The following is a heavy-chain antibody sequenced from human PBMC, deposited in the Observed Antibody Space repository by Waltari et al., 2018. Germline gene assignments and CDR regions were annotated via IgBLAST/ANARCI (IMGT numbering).Heavy chain of an antibody. CDR2: ISHSGTT. V-gene: IGHV4-34*01. CDR3: ARQEIIVEVTGDGFDI. CDR1: GGSFSGYY. Sequence: QVQLQQWGAGLLKPSETLSLTCAVYGGSFSGYYWRWIRQPPGKGLEGIGEISHSGTTNYNPSLKSRVTISLDTSKNQFSLKLSSVTAADTAVYYCARQEIIVEVTGDGFDIWGQGTMVTVSS. D-gene: IGHD2-21*02. J-gene: IGHJ3*02.